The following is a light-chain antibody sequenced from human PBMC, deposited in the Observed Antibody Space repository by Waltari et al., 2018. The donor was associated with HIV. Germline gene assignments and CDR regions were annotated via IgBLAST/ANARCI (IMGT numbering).Light chain of an antibody. CDR1: GSNLGSNN. Sequence: QSVLTQSPSASVPPGQRVTISCSGSGSNLGSNNVHWYQQVPGTAPKLLIYRNNRRPSGVPDRFSGSKSGASASLAISGLQSEDEADYYCAAWDDSLNGPVFGGGTRLTVL. J-gene: IGLJ2*01. V-gene: IGLV1-44*01. CDR2: RNN. CDR3: AAWDDSLNGPV.